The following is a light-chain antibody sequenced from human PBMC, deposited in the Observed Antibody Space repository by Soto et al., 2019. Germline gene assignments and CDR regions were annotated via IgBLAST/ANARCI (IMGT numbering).Light chain of an antibody. CDR1: QSISSY. CDR3: QQYNSYPGT. V-gene: IGKV1-39*01. Sequence: EIQMTQSPSSLSASVGDRVTITCRASQSISSYLNWYQQKPGKAPKLLIYAASSLQSGVPSRFSGSGSGTDFTLTISSLQPEDFATYYCQQYNSYPGTFGQGTKVDIK. J-gene: IGKJ1*01. CDR2: AAS.